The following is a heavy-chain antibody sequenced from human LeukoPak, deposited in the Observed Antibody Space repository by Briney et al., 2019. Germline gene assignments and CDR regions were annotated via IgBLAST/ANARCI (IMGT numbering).Heavy chain of an antibody. D-gene: IGHD3-22*01. Sequence: GGSLRLSCAASGFTFSSYAMSWVRQAPGEGLEWVSALSGSGASTYYADSVKGRFTISRDNSKNTLYLQMNSLRAEDTAVYYCARVTYYYDSSGYYYFDYWGQGTLVTVSS. J-gene: IGHJ4*02. V-gene: IGHV3-23*01. CDR3: ARVTYYYDSSGYYYFDY. CDR1: GFTFSSYA. CDR2: LSGSGAST.